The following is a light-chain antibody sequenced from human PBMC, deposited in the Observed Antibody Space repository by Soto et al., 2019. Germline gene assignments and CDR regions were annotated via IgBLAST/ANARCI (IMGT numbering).Light chain of an antibody. J-gene: IGKJ4*01. CDR3: MQALHTVT. CDR1: QSLLHSSGQTF. Sequence: DIVMTQSPLSLPVTPGEPASISCRSSQSLLHSSGQTFLDWYLQKPGQSPQLLIYLGSIRASVVPDRFSGSGSGKDFTLKISRVEAEDVGTCYCMQALHTVTFGGGTKVEIK. V-gene: IGKV2-28*01. CDR2: LGS.